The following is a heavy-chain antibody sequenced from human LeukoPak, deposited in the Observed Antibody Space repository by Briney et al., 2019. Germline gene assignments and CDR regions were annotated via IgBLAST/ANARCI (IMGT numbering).Heavy chain of an antibody. Sequence: PGGSLRLSCAASGFTFSYFWMHWFRQTPGKGLVWVSCTNTDGSYSSYADSVKGRFTISRDNVRNTLNLQMSSLRAEDSAVYYCARDFDGPRASDYWGQGISVTVSS. CDR2: TNTDGSYS. J-gene: IGHJ4*02. CDR3: ARDFDGPRASDY. CDR1: GFTFSYFW. D-gene: IGHD4-17*01. V-gene: IGHV3-74*01.